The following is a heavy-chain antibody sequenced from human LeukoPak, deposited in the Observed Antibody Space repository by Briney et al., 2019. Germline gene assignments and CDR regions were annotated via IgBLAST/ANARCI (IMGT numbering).Heavy chain of an antibody. CDR1: GGTFSSYA. V-gene: IGHV1-69*13. D-gene: IGHD2-2*01. Sequence: GASVKVSCKASGGTFSSYAISWVRQAPGQGLEWMGGIIPIFGTANYAQKFQGRVTITADESTSTAYMELSSLRSEDTAVYYCARGYCSSTSCYRDYYYYYMDVWGKGPTVTVSS. J-gene: IGHJ6*03. CDR3: ARGYCSSTSCYRDYYYYYMDV. CDR2: IIPIFGTA.